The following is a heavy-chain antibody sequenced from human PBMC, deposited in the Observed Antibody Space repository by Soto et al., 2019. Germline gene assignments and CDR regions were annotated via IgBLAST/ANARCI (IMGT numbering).Heavy chain of an antibody. CDR2: ISRNSSYI. CDR3: ARYSDPIVADSADKFDY. J-gene: IGHJ4*02. V-gene: IGHV3-21*01. D-gene: IGHD5-12*01. Sequence: PGGSLRLSCAASGFSFSSYSMSWVRQAPGKGLEWVSPISRNSSYIYYVDSVKGRFTISRDNAKNSLYLQMNSLRAEDTAVYYCARYSDPIVADSADKFDYWGQGTLVTVSS. CDR1: GFSFSSYS.